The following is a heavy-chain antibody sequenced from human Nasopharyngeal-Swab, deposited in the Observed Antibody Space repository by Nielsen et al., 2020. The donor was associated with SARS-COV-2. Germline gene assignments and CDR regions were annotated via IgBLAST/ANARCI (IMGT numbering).Heavy chain of an antibody. CDR3: ARDRRYSSGWYWGYFDY. J-gene: IGHJ4*02. D-gene: IGHD6-19*01. CDR1: GYPFTNFY. Sequence: ASVKVSCKAAGYPFTNFYIHWVRQAPGQGLEWMGIINSSGGSTNYAQKFQGRVTMTRDTSSSTVYMELSSLRSEDTAVYYCARDRRYSSGWYWGYFDYWGQGTLVTVSS. CDR2: INSSGGST. V-gene: IGHV1-46*01.